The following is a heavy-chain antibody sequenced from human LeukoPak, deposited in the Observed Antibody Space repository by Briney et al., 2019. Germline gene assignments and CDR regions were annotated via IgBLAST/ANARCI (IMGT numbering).Heavy chain of an antibody. CDR2: ISGRGT. Sequence: GGSLRLSCAASGFTFTNYALIWVRQAPGKGLEWVSAISGRGTVYADAVKGRFTVSRDNSKNTLYLQMNSLRAEDTAVYYCARDPNGDYIGAFDFRGQGTMATVSS. V-gene: IGHV3-23*01. D-gene: IGHD4-17*01. CDR3: ARDPNGDYIGAFDF. CDR1: GFTFTNYA. J-gene: IGHJ3*01.